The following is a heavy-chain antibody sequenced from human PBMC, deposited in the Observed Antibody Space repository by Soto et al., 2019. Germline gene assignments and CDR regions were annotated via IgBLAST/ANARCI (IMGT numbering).Heavy chain of an antibody. CDR1: GFTFSSYS. CDR3: ARGHYYYMDV. V-gene: IGHV3-48*01. CDR2: ISSSSSTI. J-gene: IGHJ6*03. Sequence: EVQLVESGGGLVQPGGSLRLSCAASGFTFSSYSMNWVRQAPGKGLEWVSYISSSSSTIYYADSVKGRFTISRDNAKNSLYLQMNSLRAEDTAVYYCARGHYYYMDVWCKGTTVTVSS.